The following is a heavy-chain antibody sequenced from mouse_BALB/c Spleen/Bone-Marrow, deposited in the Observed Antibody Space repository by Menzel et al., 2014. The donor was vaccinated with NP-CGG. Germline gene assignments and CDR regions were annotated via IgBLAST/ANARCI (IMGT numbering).Heavy chain of an antibody. V-gene: IGHV4-1*02. CDR2: TNPDSSTI. J-gene: IGHJ4*01. CDR1: GFDFSRYW. Sequence: EVMLVESGGGLVQPGGSLKLSCAASGFDFSRYWMSWVRQAPGKGLEWIGETNPDSSTINYTPSLKDKFIISRDNAKNTLYLQMSKVRSEDTAPYYCARPSRAMDYWGQGTSVTVSS. CDR3: ARPSRAMDY. D-gene: IGHD1-1*01.